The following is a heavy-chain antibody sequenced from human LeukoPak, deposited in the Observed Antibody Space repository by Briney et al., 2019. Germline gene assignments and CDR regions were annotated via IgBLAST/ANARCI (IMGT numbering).Heavy chain of an antibody. CDR3: AKDLSYYYGSGSYYKEGGFDY. J-gene: IGHJ4*02. CDR1: GFTFSSYA. Sequence: PWRSLRLSCAASGFTFSSYAMHRVRQAPGKGLEWVAVISYDGSNKYYADSVKGRFTISRDNSKNTLYLQMNSLRAEDTAVYYCAKDLSYYYGSGSYYKEGGFDYWGQGTLVTVSS. V-gene: IGHV3-30*04. CDR2: ISYDGSNK. D-gene: IGHD3-10*01.